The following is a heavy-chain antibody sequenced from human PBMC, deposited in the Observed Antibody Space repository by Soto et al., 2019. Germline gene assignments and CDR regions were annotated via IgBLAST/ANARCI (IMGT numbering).Heavy chain of an antibody. V-gene: IGHV3-30-3*01. D-gene: IGHD6-6*01. CDR1: GFTFSSYA. CDR2: ISYDGSNK. J-gene: IGHJ4*02. CDR3: ARGEYSSLTSYFDY. Sequence: GGSLRLSCAASGFTFSSYAMHWVRQAPGKGLEWVAVISYDGSNKYYADSVKGRFTISRDNSKNTLYLQMNSLRAEDTAVYYCARGEYSSLTSYFDYWGQGTLVTVSS.